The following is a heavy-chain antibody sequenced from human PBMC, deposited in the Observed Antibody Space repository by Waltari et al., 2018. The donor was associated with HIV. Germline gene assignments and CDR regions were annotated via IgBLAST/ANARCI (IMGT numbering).Heavy chain of an antibody. CDR1: GFTFGVYA. CDR2: CRSKDYGGTT. CDR3: TRDSIYYYGSGSYFQH. Sequence: ELQLVESGGGLGQPGRSLRLSCTASGFTFGVYAMSLVRQAPGKGLEWVGFCRSKDYGGTTGYAASVKGRFSISRDDSKSIAYLQMNSLKTEDTAVYYCTRDSIYYYGSGSYFQHWGQGTLVTVSS. V-gene: IGHV3-49*04. J-gene: IGHJ1*01. D-gene: IGHD3-10*01.